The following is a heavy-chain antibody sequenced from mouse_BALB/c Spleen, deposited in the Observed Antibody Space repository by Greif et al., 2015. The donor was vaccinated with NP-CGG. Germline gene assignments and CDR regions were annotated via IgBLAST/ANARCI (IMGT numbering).Heavy chain of an antibody. CDR1: GFTFSSFG. CDR2: ISSGSSTI. J-gene: IGHJ4*01. CDR3: AREGNYPVLYAMDY. V-gene: IGHV5-17*02. Sequence: EVKLVESGGGLVQPGGSRKLSCAASGFTFSSFGMHWVRQAPEKGLEWVAYISSGSSTIYYADTVKGRFTISRDNPKNTLFLQMTSLRSEDTAMYYCAREGNYPVLYAMDYWGQGTSVTVSS. D-gene: IGHD1-1*01.